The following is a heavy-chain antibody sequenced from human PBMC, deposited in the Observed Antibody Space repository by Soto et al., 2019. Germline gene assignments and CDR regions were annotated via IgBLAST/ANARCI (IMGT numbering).Heavy chain of an antibody. J-gene: IGHJ6*02. V-gene: IGHV3-33*01. CDR2: IWYGGSNK. D-gene: IGHD2-2*02. CDR3: GRGLVVPAAICHYGMDG. CDR1: GFTFSRYG. Sequence: PARSLRLSCAASGFTFSRYGMHWVRHAPGKGLEWVAVIWYGGSNKDYADSVKGRFTISRDDSRNTLYLQMSSLRAEDAAVYYCGRGLVVPAAICHYGMDGWGQGTTVTGSS.